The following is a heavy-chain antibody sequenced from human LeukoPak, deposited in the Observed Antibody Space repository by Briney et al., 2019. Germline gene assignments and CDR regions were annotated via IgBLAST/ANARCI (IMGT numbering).Heavy chain of an antibody. D-gene: IGHD5-24*01. CDR2: ISGNGGNT. CDR3: AKTARWLQIVDDAFDI. J-gene: IGHJ3*02. V-gene: IGHV3-23*01. CDR1: GFTFSTFA. Sequence: QAGGSLRLSCAASGFTFSTFAMSWVRQAPGKGLEWVSGISGNGGNTYYADSVRGRFTISRDNSKNTLYLQMNSLRAEDTAVYYCAKTARWLQIVDDAFDIWGQGTMVTVSS.